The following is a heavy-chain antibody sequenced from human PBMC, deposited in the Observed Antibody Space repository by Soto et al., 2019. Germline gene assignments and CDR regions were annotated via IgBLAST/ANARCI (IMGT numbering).Heavy chain of an antibody. CDR2: IFPLTDIP. CDR1: GGTFRNYP. V-gene: IGHV1-69*02. J-gene: IGHJ4*02. Sequence: QVQLVQSGPEVKKPGSSVKVSCKASGGTFRNYPINWVRQAPGQGLEWMGSIFPLTDIPDYAQNFQARLTISADRPTSTAYMELNSLTSDDTAMYFCARGPLVVLNYFPSWGQGTLVTVSS. CDR3: ARGPLVVLNYFPS.